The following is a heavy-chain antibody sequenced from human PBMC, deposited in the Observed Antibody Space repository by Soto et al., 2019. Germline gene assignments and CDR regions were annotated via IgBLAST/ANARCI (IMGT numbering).Heavy chain of an antibody. J-gene: IGHJ4*02. V-gene: IGHV3-23*01. CDR2: IRGSSSHI. D-gene: IGHD6-19*01. Sequence: EVQLLESGGGLVQPGGSLRLSCAASGFSFSSYAMTWVRQAPGRGLEWVSVIRGSSSHIEYAASLKGRFTISRDNSKNTVYLEMNSLGAEDTATYYCAKDRGNSGWVSIFEIWGQGTLVTVSS. CDR1: GFSFSSYA. CDR3: AKDRGNSGWVSIFEI.